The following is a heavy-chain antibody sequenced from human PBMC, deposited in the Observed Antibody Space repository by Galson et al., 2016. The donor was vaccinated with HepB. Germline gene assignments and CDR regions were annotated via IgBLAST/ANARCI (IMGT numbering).Heavy chain of an antibody. CDR1: GFTFSNYD. D-gene: IGHD3-3*01. CDR2: ISGSGAST. CDR3: ARAPPLEGSDYNTQYYFDF. V-gene: IGHV3-23*01. J-gene: IGHJ4*02. Sequence: SLRLSCAASGFTFSNYDMSWVRQAPGRGLEWVSGISGSGASTTYADSVKGRFTISRDNSKNTLYLQMNSLRPEDTAVYYCARAPPLEGSDYNTQYYFDFWGQGTLVTVSS.